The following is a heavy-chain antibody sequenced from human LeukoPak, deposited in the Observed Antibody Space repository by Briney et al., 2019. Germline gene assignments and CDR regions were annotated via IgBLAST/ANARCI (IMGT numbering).Heavy chain of an antibody. Sequence: GGSLRLSCAASGFTFSSYAMNWVRQAPGKGLEWVSAINTGGNTYYADSVKGRFTISRDNSKNTLYLQMNSLRAEDTAVYYCAKSSYYDSSGYYREYYFDYWGQGTLVTVSS. V-gene: IGHV3-23*01. J-gene: IGHJ4*02. D-gene: IGHD3-22*01. CDR1: GFTFSSYA. CDR3: AKSSYYDSSGYYREYYFDY. CDR2: INTGGNT.